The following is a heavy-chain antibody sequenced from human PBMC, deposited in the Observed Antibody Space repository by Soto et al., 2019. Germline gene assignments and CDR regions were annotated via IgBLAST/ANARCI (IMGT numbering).Heavy chain of an antibody. Sequence: QVKLVQSGTEVKKPGASMKVSCKASGYSFATSGISWVRQAPGQGLEWKGGISAYNGNTNYEQKLQDRIIMTTDTSTSTAYLELRSLIPADTAVYYCARASQYYDSSGYADWGQGTLVTVSS. CDR1: GYSFATSG. J-gene: IGHJ4*02. D-gene: IGHD3-22*01. V-gene: IGHV1-18*01. CDR3: ARASQYYDSSGYAD. CDR2: ISAYNGNT.